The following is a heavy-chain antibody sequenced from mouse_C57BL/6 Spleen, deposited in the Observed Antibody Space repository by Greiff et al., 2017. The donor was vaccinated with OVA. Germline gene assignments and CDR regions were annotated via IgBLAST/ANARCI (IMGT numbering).Heavy chain of an antibody. CDR2: IYPSDSET. Sequence: QVQLQQPGAELVRPGSSVKLSCKASGYTFTSYWMDWVKQRPGQGLEWIGNIYPSDSETHYNQKFKDKATLTVDKSSSTAYMQLSSLTSEDSAVYYCARSLYDYDGAWFAYWGQGTLVTVSA. V-gene: IGHV1-61*01. CDR1: GYTFTSYW. CDR3: ARSLYDYDGAWFAY. J-gene: IGHJ3*01. D-gene: IGHD2-4*01.